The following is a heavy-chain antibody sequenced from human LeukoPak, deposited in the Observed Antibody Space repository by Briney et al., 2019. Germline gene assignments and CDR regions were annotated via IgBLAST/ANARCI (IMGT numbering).Heavy chain of an antibody. Sequence: ASETLSLTCTVSGGSISSYYWSWIRQPPGKGLEWIGEINHSGSTNYNPSLKSQVSISIDTSKNQFSLRLTSVTAADTAVYYCARSDVGHFDYWGQGTLVTVSS. J-gene: IGHJ4*02. CDR2: INHSGST. D-gene: IGHD2-15*01. V-gene: IGHV4-34*01. CDR3: ARSDVGHFDY. CDR1: GGSISSYY.